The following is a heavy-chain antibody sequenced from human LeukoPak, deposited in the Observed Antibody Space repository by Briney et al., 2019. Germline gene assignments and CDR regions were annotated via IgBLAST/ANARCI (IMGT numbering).Heavy chain of an antibody. V-gene: IGHV4-59*01. CDR2: IYYSGST. J-gene: IGHJ5*02. D-gene: IGHD3-10*01. CDR1: GGSISSYY. CDR3: ARGGYYGSGNDFRFDP. Sequence: SETLSLTCTVSGGSISSYYWSWIRQPPGKGLEWIGCIYYSGSTNYNPSLKSRVTISVDTSKNQFSLKLSSVTAADTAVYYCARGGYYGSGNDFRFDPWGQGTLVTVSS.